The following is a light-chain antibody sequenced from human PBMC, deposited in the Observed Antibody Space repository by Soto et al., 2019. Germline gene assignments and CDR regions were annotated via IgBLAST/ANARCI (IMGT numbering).Light chain of an antibody. CDR1: QSISSY. J-gene: IGKJ3*01. V-gene: IGKV1-39*01. CDR2: AAS. CDR3: QQSYNTLFT. Sequence: DIQMTQSPSSLSASVGDRVTITCRASQSISSYLNWYQQKQGKAPELLIFAASNLQSEVPSRFSGSGSGTDFTLTISSLQPEDFATYYCQQSYNTLFTFGPGTKVDIK.